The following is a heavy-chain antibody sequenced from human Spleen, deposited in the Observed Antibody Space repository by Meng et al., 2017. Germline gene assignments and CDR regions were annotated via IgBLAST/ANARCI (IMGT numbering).Heavy chain of an antibody. V-gene: IGHV1-69*13. Sequence: VKVSCKTSRGTFSNYAISWVRQAPGQGLEWIGGIIPISGSANYAQKFQDRVTIIADKFTSTAYMELSSLRSDDTAVYYCARREYSFRSDYYYGLDVWCQGTTVTVSS. J-gene: IGHJ6*02. CDR3: ARREYSFRSDYYYGLDV. CDR1: RGTFSNYA. CDR2: IIPISGSA. D-gene: IGHD5-18*01.